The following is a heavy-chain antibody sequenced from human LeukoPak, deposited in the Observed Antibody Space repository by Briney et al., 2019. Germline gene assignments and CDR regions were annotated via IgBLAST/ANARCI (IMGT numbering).Heavy chain of an antibody. J-gene: IGHJ4*02. V-gene: IGHV1-69-2*01. D-gene: IGHD5-18*01. CDR2: VDPEDGET. CDR3: ATERGIQLHVPY. Sequence: ASVKVSRKVSGYTFTDYYMHWVQQAPGKGLEWMGLVDPEDGETIYAEKFQGRVTITADTSTDTAYMELSSLRSEDTAVYYCATERGIQLHVPYWGQGTLVTVSS. CDR1: GYTFTDYY.